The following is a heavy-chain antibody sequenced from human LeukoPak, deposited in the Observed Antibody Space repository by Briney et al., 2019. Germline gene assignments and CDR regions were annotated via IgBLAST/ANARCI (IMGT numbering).Heavy chain of an antibody. CDR3: ARSAADCSSTSCHIYYMDV. J-gene: IGHJ6*03. CDR2: INPSGGST. D-gene: IGHD2-2*01. V-gene: IGHV1-46*01. Sequence: ASVKVSCKASGYTFTSYYMHWVRQAPGQGLEWMGIINPSGGSTSYAQKFQGRVTMTRNTSISTAYMELSSLRSEDTAVYYCARSAADCSSTSCHIYYMDVWGKGTTVTISS. CDR1: GYTFTSYY.